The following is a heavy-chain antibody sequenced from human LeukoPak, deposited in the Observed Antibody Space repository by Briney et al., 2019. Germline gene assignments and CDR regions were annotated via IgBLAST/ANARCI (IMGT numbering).Heavy chain of an antibody. Sequence: EPSETLSLTCTVSGGSISSYYWSWIRQPPGKGLEWIGYIYYSGSTNYNPSLKSRVTISVDTSKNQFSLKLSSVTAADTAVYYCARQGEQWLPSTGAFDIWGQGTMVTVSS. CDR1: GGSISSYY. V-gene: IGHV4-59*08. D-gene: IGHD6-19*01. CDR2: IYYSGST. J-gene: IGHJ3*02. CDR3: ARQGEQWLPSTGAFDI.